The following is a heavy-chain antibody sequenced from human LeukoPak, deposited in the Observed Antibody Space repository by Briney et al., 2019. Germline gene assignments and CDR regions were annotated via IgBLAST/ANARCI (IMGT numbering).Heavy chain of an antibody. D-gene: IGHD3-22*01. CDR2: IGGSGDNT. CDR1: GFTFNSYA. CDR3: AKDRLGYDSLGKFFDY. J-gene: IGHJ4*02. Sequence: GGSLRLSCAASGFTFNSYAMSWVRQAPGTGLEWVSAIGGSGDNTYYADSVKGRFTISRDNSKITLYLQMNSLRAEDTAVYYCAKDRLGYDSLGKFFDYWGQGTLVTVPS. V-gene: IGHV3-23*01.